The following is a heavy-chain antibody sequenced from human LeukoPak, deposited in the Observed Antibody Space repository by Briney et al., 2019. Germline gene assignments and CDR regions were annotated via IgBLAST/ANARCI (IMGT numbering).Heavy chain of an antibody. Sequence: PGGSLRLSCVVSGFTFSSNHWVRQAPGKGLEWVAVISYDGSKKYYADSVKGRFTIPRDNAKNSLYLQMNSLRAEDTAVYYCARVSIAVAGTSFDYWGQGTLVTVSS. CDR1: GFTFSSN. CDR3: ARVSIAVAGTSFDY. J-gene: IGHJ4*02. D-gene: IGHD6-19*01. V-gene: IGHV3-30*04. CDR2: ISYDGSKK.